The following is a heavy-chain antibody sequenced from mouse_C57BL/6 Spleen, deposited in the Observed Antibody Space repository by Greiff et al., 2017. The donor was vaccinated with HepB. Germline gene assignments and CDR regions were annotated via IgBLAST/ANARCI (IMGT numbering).Heavy chain of an antibody. J-gene: IGHJ3*01. CDR3: ARHGDGYGAWFAY. CDR2: ISGGGGNT. V-gene: IGHV5-9*01. CDR1: GFTFSSYT. D-gene: IGHD2-2*01. Sequence: EVQVVESGGGLVKPGGSLKLSCAASGFTFSSYTMSWVRQTPEKRLEWVATISGGGGNTYYPDSVKGRFTISRDNAKNTLYLQMSSLRSEDTALYYCARHGDGYGAWFAYWGQGTLVTVSA.